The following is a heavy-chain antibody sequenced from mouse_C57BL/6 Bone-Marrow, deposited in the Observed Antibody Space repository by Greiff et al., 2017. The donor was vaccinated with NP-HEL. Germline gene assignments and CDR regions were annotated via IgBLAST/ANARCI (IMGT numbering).Heavy chain of an antibody. CDR1: EYEFPSHD. CDR3: ARHQVYYSKMPYAMDY. J-gene: IGHJ4*01. CDR2: INSDGGST. D-gene: IGHD2-5*01. V-gene: IGHV5-2*01. Sequence: EVKLVESGGGLVQPGESLKLSCESNEYEFPSHDMSWVRKTPEKRLELVAAINSDGGSTYYPDTMERRFTISRDNTKKTLYLQMSSLRSEDTALYYCARHQVYYSKMPYAMDYWGQGTSVTVSS.